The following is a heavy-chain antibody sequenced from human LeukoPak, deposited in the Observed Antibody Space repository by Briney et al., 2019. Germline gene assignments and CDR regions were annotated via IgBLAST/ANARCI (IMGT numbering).Heavy chain of an antibody. J-gene: IGHJ4*02. CDR1: GFTFSSYG. D-gene: IGHD2-21*02. CDR2: ISYDGSNK. V-gene: IGHV3-30*18. Sequence: PGGSLRLSCAASGFTFSSYGMHWVRQAPGKGLEWVAVISYDGSNKYYADSVKGRFTISRDNSKNTLYLQMNSLRAEDTAVYYCAKDLVYCGGDCSYFVYWGQGTLVTVSS. CDR3: AKDLVYCGGDCSYFVY.